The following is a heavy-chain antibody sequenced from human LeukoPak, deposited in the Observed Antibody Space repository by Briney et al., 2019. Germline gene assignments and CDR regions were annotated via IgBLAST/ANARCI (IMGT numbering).Heavy chain of an antibody. V-gene: IGHV1-69*01. CDR1: GGTFSSYA. Sequence: SVKVSCKASGGTFSSYAISWVRQAPGQGLEWMGGIIPIFGTANYAQKFQGRVTITADESTSTAYMELSCLRSEDTAVYYCARPWLVQNYYYGMDVWGKGTTVTVSS. CDR3: ARPWLVQNYYYGMDV. D-gene: IGHD6-19*01. CDR2: IIPIFGTA. J-gene: IGHJ6*04.